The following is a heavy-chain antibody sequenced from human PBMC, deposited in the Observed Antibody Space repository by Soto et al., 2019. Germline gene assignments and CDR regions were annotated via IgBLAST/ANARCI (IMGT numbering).Heavy chain of an antibody. V-gene: IGHV3-23*01. Sequence: GGSLRLSCAASGFTFSSYAMSWVRQAPGKGLEWVSAISGSGDTTYDADSVKGRFTISRDNSKSTLYLQMNSLRAEDTAVYYCAKDLPYSSGWCFDYWGQGTLVTVSS. CDR3: AKDLPYSSGWCFDY. CDR2: ISGSGDTT. D-gene: IGHD6-19*01. J-gene: IGHJ4*02. CDR1: GFTFSSYA.